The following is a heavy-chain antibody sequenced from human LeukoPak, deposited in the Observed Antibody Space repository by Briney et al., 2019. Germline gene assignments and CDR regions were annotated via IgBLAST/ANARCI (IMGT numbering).Heavy chain of an antibody. J-gene: IGHJ4*02. V-gene: IGHV3-23*01. CDR2: IVGGGGDT. CDR1: GFMFNNYA. CDR3: ANAGHY. Sequence: GGSLRLSCAASGFMFNNYAMIWVRQAPGKGLEWVSAIVGGGGDTYYADPVKGRFTISRDNSKNTLFLQMNSLTVADTAVYYCANAGHYWGQGTLVTVSS.